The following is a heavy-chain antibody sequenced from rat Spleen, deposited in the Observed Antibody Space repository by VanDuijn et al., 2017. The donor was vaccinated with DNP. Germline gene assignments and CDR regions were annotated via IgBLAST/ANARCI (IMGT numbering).Heavy chain of an antibody. Sequence: EVKLVESGGGLVQPGRSLKLSCAASGFTFNYYWMTWVRQAPGKGLEWIASITSGRGSTSYPDSVKGRFTISRDNAKSTLYLQMNSLQTDDTAVYYCAEETTGVYWGQGVMVTVSS. CDR3: AEETTGVY. V-gene: IGHV5-31*01. J-gene: IGHJ2*01. CDR1: GFTFNYYW. D-gene: IGHD1-1*01. CDR2: ITSGRGST.